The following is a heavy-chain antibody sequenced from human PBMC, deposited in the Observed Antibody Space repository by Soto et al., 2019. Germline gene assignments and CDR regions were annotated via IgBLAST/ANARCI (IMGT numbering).Heavy chain of an antibody. Sequence: SETLSLTCTVSGGSVSSGSYYWSWIRQPPGKGLEWIGYIYYSGSTNYNPSLKSRVTISVDTSKNQFSLKLSSVTAADTAVYYCARGGVYDFWSGYYWVHYAFEIWGQGTMVTVSS. CDR1: GGSVSSGSYY. CDR2: IYYSGST. D-gene: IGHD3-3*01. V-gene: IGHV4-61*01. CDR3: ARGGVYDFWSGYYWVHYAFEI. J-gene: IGHJ3*02.